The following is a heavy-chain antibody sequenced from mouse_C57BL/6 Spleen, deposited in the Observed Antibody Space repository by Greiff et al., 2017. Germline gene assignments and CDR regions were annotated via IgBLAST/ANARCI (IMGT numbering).Heavy chain of an antibody. CDR1: GYAFTNYL. CDR2: LNPGSGGT. J-gene: IGHJ4*01. CDR3: ASLTTVVAWAMDY. Sequence: QVQLQQSGAELVRPGTSVKVSCKASGYAFTNYLIEWVKQRPGQGLEWIGVLNPGSGGTNYNEKFKGKATLTADKSSSTAYMQLRSLTSEDSAVYFCASLTTVVAWAMDYWGQGTSVTVSS. V-gene: IGHV1-54*01. D-gene: IGHD1-1*01.